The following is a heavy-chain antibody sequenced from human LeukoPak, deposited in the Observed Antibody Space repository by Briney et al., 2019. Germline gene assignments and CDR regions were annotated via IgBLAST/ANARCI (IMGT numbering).Heavy chain of an antibody. CDR1: GFTFSSYA. CDR3: AREFEEGELNAFDI. CDR2: ISYDGSNK. V-gene: IGHV3-30*04. J-gene: IGHJ3*02. Sequence: GRALRLSCAASGFTFSSYAMHWVRQAPARGLEWVAVISYDGSNKYYADSVKGRFTISRDNSKNTLYLQMNSLRAEDTAVYYCAREFEEGELNAFDIWGQGTMVTVSS. D-gene: IGHD1-26*01.